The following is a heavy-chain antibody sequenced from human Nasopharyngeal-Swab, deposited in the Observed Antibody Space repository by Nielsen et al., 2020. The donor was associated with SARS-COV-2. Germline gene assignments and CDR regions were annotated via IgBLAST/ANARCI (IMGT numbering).Heavy chain of an antibody. Sequence: GESLKISCAASGFTFSDYYMSWIRQAPGKGLEWVSYISSSGSTIYYADSVKGRFTISRDNAKNSLYLQMNSLRAEDTAVYCCARDRAIFGVETVGYWGQGTLVTVSS. CDR3: ARDRAIFGVETVGY. CDR2: ISSSGSTI. D-gene: IGHD3-3*01. CDR1: GFTFSDYY. J-gene: IGHJ4*02. V-gene: IGHV3-11*01.